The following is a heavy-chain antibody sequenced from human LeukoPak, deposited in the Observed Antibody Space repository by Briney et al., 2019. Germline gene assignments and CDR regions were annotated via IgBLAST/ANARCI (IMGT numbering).Heavy chain of an antibody. CDR2: ISNGGGST. CDR1: GFTFSSYA. J-gene: IGHJ4*02. CDR3: ARPYYDIWSAYVY. Sequence: PGGSLRLSCAASGFTFSSYAMHWVRQAPGKGLEYVSAISNGGGSTHYANSVKGRFTISRDNPKNTLYLQMGSLRAEDMAVYYCARPYYDIWSAYVYWGQGTLVTVSS. D-gene: IGHD3-3*01. V-gene: IGHV3-64*01.